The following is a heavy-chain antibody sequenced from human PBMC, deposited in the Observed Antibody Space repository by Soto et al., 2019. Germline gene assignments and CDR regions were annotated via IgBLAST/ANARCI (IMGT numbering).Heavy chain of an antibody. CDR3: ARSRYYYGSGSYYNGDY. V-gene: IGHV1-69*06. CDR2: IIPIFGTS. Sequence: QVQLVQSGAEVKKPGSSVKVSCKASGGTFKSYAISWVRQAPGHGFEWMGGIIPIFGTSNYAQKFQGRVTITADKSANTAYMELSSLRAEDTAGYYCARSRYYYGSGSYYNGDYWGQGTLGTVSS. J-gene: IGHJ4*02. D-gene: IGHD3-10*01. CDR1: GGTFKSYA.